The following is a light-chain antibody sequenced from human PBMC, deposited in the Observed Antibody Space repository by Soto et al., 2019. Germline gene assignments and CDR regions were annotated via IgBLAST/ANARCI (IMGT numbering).Light chain of an antibody. CDR3: CSYAGSSTFV. CDR2: EVS. Sequence: QSALTQPASVSGSPGQSITISCTGTSGDVGSYNLVSWYQKYPGKAPKLMIYEVSKRPSGVSNRFSGSKSGNTASLTISGLQAEDEADYYCCSYAGSSTFVFGTGTKLTVL. V-gene: IGLV2-23*02. CDR1: SGDVGSYNL. J-gene: IGLJ1*01.